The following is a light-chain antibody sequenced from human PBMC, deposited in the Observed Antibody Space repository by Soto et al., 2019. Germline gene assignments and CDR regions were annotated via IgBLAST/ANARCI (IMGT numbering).Light chain of an antibody. CDR2: DAS. V-gene: IGKV3-11*01. CDR3: QQRNIWPPVT. J-gene: IGKJ5*01. Sequence: EIVLTQSPATLSLSPVERANLSCSASQFIDSYLAWYRQIPGQAPRLLIYDASNRDHGIQDRFSGGASGTHFTLTISSLEPEDSAVYSCQQRNIWPPVTFGQGTRLQIK. CDR1: QFIDSY.